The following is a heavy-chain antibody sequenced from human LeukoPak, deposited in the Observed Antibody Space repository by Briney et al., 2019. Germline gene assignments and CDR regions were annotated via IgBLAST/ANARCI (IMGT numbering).Heavy chain of an antibody. V-gene: IGHV3-7*01. CDR3: ARDGEGGYYFDY. D-gene: IGHD3-16*01. Sequence: GGSLILSCAASGFTFSTYWMSWVRQAPGKGLEWVANIKEDGSDQNYVDSVKGRFTISRDNAKDSLYLQLNSLRAEDTAVYYCARDGEGGYYFDYWGQGTLVTVSS. CDR1: GFTFSTYW. CDR2: IKEDGSDQ. J-gene: IGHJ4*02.